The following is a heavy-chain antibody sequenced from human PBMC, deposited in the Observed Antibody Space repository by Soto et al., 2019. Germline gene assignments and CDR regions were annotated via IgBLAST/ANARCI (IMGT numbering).Heavy chain of an antibody. CDR2: ISGSGTII. CDR3: ARDWYFGIDEYRSDAFDF. D-gene: IGHD3-9*01. J-gene: IGHJ3*01. V-gene: IGHV3-48*03. Sequence: PGGSLRLSCAASGFTFSSYEMNWVRQAPGKGLEWLSYISGSGTIILYADSVKGRFTISRDNAKNSLYLQMNSLRVEDTAVYYCARDWYFGIDEYRSDAFDFWGQGTMVTVSS. CDR1: GFTFSSYE.